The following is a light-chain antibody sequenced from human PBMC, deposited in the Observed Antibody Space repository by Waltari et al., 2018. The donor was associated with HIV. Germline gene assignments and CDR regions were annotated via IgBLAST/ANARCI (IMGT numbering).Light chain of an antibody. J-gene: IGLJ1*01. CDR2: EVS. CDR1: SSDIGSYAY. V-gene: IGLV2-14*03. CDR3: SSYTRKNTYV. Sequence: QSALTQPASVSGSPGQSITISCTGTSSDIGSYAYVSWFQQPAGKAPKVLIYEVSNRPSGISSRCSGSRSGNTATLSISGLQADDEADYYCSSYTRKNTYVFGSGTKVTVL.